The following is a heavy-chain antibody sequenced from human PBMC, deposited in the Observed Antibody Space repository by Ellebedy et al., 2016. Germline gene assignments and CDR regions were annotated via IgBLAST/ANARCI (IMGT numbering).Heavy chain of an antibody. J-gene: IGHJ4*02. CDR3: ARDLGGFLGFDS. Sequence: GGSLRLSCAASGFTFSNFAMTWVRRAPGKGLEWVSAISGSAGSTHHADSVKGRFTISSDESKNTVFLQMNSLRAEDTATYYCARDLGGFLGFDSWGQGTVVTVSS. V-gene: IGHV3-23*01. D-gene: IGHD3-16*02. CDR1: GFTFSNFA. CDR2: ISGSAGST.